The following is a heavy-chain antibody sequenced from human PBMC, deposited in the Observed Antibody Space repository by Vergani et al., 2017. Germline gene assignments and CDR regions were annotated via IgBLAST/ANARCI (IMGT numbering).Heavy chain of an antibody. D-gene: IGHD4-17*01. CDR1: GFTFSSYA. V-gene: IGHV3-30*01. CDR3: ARGVGGYWTTVTPGDY. J-gene: IGHJ4*02. CDR2: ISYDGSNK. Sequence: QVQLVESGGGVVQPGRSLRLSCAASGFTFSSYAMHWVRQAPGKGLEWVAVISYDGSNKYYADSVKGRFTITRDNSKNTLYLQMNSLRAEDTAVYYCARGVGGYWTTVTPGDYWGQGTLVTVSS.